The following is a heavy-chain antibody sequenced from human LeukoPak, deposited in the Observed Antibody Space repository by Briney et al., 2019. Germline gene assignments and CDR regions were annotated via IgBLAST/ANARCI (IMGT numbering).Heavy chain of an antibody. V-gene: IGHV3-21*01. CDR1: GFTFSSYS. D-gene: IGHD6-25*01. CDR3: ARSESSARGSDY. J-gene: IGHJ4*02. Sequence: GGSRRLSCAASGFTFSSYSMNWVRQAPGRGLEWVSSISSSSSYIYYADSVKGRFTISRDNAKNSLYLQMNSLRAEDTAVYYCARSESSARGSDYWGQGTLVTVPS. CDR2: ISSSSSYI.